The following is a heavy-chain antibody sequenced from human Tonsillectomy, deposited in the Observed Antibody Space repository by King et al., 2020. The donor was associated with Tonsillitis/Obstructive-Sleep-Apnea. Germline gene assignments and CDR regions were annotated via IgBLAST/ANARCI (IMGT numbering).Heavy chain of an antibody. J-gene: IGHJ5*02. Sequence: QLLQSGGGAVQPGRSLRLSCAASGFTFSIYGMHWVLQAPGKGLEGVAGTSYDGGNKNYAYSVKGRFTISRDNSKNTLYLQMNSLRAEDTAVYYCAKDGYCSTISCFTGWFDPWGQGTLVTVSS. CDR1: GFTFSIYG. V-gene: IGHV3-30*18. CDR3: AKDGYCSTISCFTGWFDP. D-gene: IGHD2-2*03. CDR2: TSYDGGNK.